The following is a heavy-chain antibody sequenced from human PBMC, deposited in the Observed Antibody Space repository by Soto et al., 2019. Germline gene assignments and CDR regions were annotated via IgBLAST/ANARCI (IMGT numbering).Heavy chain of an antibody. CDR1: GFTFSNGW. CDR2: TKSKNDGGTT. J-gene: IGHJ4*02. D-gene: IGHD6-6*01. CDR3: ATYRGIPLRPLFDS. Sequence: VQLVESGGGSVKPGGSLRLSCAASGFTFSNGWMGWVREAPGKGLEWVGRTKSKNDGGTTDYAAPVKGRVASSKDDSRNTFFLQMNSLTTEETHVYYCATYRGIPLRPLFDSWGQGTLVTVSS. V-gene: IGHV3-15*01.